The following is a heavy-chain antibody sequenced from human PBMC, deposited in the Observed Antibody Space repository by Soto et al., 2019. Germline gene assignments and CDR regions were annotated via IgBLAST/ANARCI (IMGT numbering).Heavy chain of an antibody. CDR2: ISYSGST. CDR1: GGSISSGNYY. CDR3: ARRYSSSFDY. V-gene: IGHV4-30-4*01. J-gene: IGHJ4*02. Sequence: SETLSLTCTVSGGSISSGNYYWSWIRQPPGKGLEWIGFISYSGSTYYNASLKSRFTISVDTSKNQFSLKLSSVTAADTAVYYCARRYSSSFDYWGQGALVTVSS. D-gene: IGHD6-13*01.